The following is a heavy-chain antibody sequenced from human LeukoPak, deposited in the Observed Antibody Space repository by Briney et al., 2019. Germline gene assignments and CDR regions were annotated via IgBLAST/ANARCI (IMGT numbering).Heavy chain of an antibody. V-gene: IGHV2-5*02. CDR1: GFSINTDGVG. D-gene: IGHD2-15*01. CDR2: IFWDGDK. CDR3: THSLRRGRCSGGSCYYFDY. Sequence: SGPTLVNPTQTLTLTCTCSGFSINTDGVGVGCIRQSPGKVLEWLALIFWDGDKRYNPSLKSRLTITKDTSENQVVLTMTNMDPVDTATYYCTHSLRRGRCSGGSCYYFDYWGQGALVTVSS. J-gene: IGHJ4*02.